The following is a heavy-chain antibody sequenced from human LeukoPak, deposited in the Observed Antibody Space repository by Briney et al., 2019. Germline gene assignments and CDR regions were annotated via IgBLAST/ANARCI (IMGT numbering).Heavy chain of an antibody. CDR2: ISSLSGTI. CDR3: ARDQGGGTSY. V-gene: IGHV3-48*01. J-gene: IGHJ4*02. CDR1: GFTSSTYS. Sequence: GGSLRLSCAASGFTSSTYSMNWVRQAPGKGLEWVSYISSLSGTIYYADSVKGRFTISRDNAKNSLYLQMNSLRAEDTAIYYCARDQGGGTSYWGQGTLVTVSS. D-gene: IGHD2-15*01.